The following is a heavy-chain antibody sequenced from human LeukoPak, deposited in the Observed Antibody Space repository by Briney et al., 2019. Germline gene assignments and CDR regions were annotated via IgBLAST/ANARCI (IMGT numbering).Heavy chain of an antibody. CDR2: IYYSGST. CDR1: GGSISSYY. J-gene: IGHJ5*02. V-gene: IGHV4-59*01. CDR3: ARSTRQWPGPYNWFDP. D-gene: IGHD6-19*01. Sequence: KPSETLSLTCTVSGGSISSYYWSWIRQPPGKGLEWIGYIYYSGSTNYNPSLKSRVTISVDTSKNQFSLKLSSVTAADTAVYYCARSTRQWPGPYNWFDPWGQGTLVTVSS.